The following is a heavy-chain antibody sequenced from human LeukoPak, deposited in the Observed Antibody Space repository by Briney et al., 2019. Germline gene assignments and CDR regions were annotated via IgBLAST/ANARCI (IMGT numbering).Heavy chain of an antibody. CDR2: IHNSGRP. V-gene: IGHV4-59*01. CDR1: GGSISSYY. CDR3: ARVSRWSERAFEG. D-gene: IGHD3-16*01. Sequence: TETLSLTCTVSGGSISSYYWSWIRQPPGKGLEWIGYIHNSGRPDYNPSLKSRVTISVDTSKNQFSLNLISVTAADTAVYYCARVSRWSERAFEGWGQGTLVTVSS. J-gene: IGHJ4*02.